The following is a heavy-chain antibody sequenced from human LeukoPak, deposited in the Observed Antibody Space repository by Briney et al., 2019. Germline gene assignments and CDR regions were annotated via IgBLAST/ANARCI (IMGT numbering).Heavy chain of an antibody. CDR3: AKEDAFDI. J-gene: IGHJ3*02. CDR1: GFTFSSYG. V-gene: IGHV3-30*18. CDR2: ISYDGSNK. Sequence: GRSLRLSCAASGFTFSSYGMPWVRQAPGKGLEWVAVISYDGSNKYYADSVKGRFTISRDNSKNTLYLQMNSLRAEDTAVYYCAKEDAFDIRGQGTMVTVSS.